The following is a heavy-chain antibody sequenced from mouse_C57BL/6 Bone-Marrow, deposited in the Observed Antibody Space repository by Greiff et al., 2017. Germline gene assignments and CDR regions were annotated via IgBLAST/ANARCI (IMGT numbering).Heavy chain of an antibody. CDR2: ISYDGSN. V-gene: IGHV3-6*01. CDR1: GYSITSGYY. CDR3: ARNYGSSGYYAMDY. Sequence: EVQLQESGPGLVKPSQSLSLTCSVTGYSITSGYYWNWIRQFPGNKLEWMGYISYDGSNNYNPSLKNRISITRDTSKNQFFLKLNSVTTEDTATYYCARNYGSSGYYAMDYWGQGTSVTVSS. J-gene: IGHJ4*01. D-gene: IGHD1-1*01.